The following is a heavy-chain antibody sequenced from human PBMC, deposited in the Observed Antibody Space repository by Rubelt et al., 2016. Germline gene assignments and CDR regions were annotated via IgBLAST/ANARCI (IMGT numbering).Heavy chain of an antibody. Sequence: SSYAMHWVRQAPGKGLEWVAVISDDASNKYYADSVKGRFTISRDHSKNTLYLQMSSLRAEDTAVYYCARGNSGYSYGLGLVLDPWGQGTLVTVPS. CDR1: SSYA. D-gene: IGHD5-18*01. CDR3: ARGNSGYSYGLGLVLDP. V-gene: IGHV3-30*04. CDR2: ISDDASNK. J-gene: IGHJ5*02.